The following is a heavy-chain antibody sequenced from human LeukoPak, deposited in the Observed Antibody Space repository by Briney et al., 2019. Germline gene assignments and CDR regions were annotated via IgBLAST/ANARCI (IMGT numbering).Heavy chain of an antibody. V-gene: IGHV1-24*01. CDR1: GYTFTSYY. D-gene: IGHD3-10*01. CDR3: ATGIRGMVRGVIIYDY. CDR2: FDPEDGET. Sequence: GASVKVSCKASGYTFTSYYMHWVRQAPGKGLEWMGGFDPEDGETIYAQKFQGRVTMTEDTSTDTAYMELSSLRSEDTAVYYCATGIRGMVRGVIIYDYWGQGTLVTVSS. J-gene: IGHJ4*02.